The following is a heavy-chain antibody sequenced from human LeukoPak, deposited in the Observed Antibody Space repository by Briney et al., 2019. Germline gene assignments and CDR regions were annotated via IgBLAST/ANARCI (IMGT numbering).Heavy chain of an antibody. CDR2: ISGSGGST. V-gene: IGHV3-23*01. D-gene: IGHD3-22*01. Sequence: PGGSLRLSCAASGFTFSNYAMNWVRRTPRKGLEWVSSISGSGGSTYYADSVKGRFTISRDNSQNTLYLQMNSLRAEDTAVYYCAKDVRGSGYLGASDYWGQGTLVTISS. J-gene: IGHJ4*02. CDR3: AKDVRGSGYLGASDY. CDR1: GFTFSNYA.